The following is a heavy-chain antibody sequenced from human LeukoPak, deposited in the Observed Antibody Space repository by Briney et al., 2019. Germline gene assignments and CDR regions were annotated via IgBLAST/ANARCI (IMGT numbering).Heavy chain of an antibody. Sequence: PGGSLRLSCAASGFTFSNYSMNWVRQAPGKGLEWVSSISTSSTYIYYADSMKGRFTVSRDNAKKSLYLQMSSLRAEDTAVYYCARAKTSGSYLYDYWGQGTLVTVSS. J-gene: IGHJ4*02. V-gene: IGHV3-21*01. CDR3: ARAKTSGSYLYDY. D-gene: IGHD1-26*01. CDR2: ISTSSTYI. CDR1: GFTFSNYS.